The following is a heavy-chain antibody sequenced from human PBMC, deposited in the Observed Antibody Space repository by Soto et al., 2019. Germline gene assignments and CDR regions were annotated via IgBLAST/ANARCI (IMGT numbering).Heavy chain of an antibody. J-gene: IGHJ5*02. CDR1: GGSISSGGYY. CDR2: IYYSGST. D-gene: IGHD6-13*01. CDR3: ARDRVQYSSSWYWFDP. Sequence: PSETLSLTCTVSGGSISSGGYYWSWIRQHPGKGLEWIGYIYYSGSTYYNPSLKSRVTISVDTSKNQFSLKLSSVTAADTAVYYCARDRVQYSSSWYWFDPWGQGTLVTVSS. V-gene: IGHV4-31*03.